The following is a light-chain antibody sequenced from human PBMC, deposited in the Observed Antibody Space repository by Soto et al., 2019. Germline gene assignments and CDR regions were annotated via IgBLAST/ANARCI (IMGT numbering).Light chain of an antibody. V-gene: IGLV2-11*01. CDR3: CSYAGSYTLWV. CDR1: SSDVGGYNF. Sequence: QSALTQPRSVSGSPGQSVTISCTGTSSDVGGYNFVSWYQQYPGKAPKLIIYDVSKRPSGVPDRFSGSKSGNTASLTISGLQAEDEADYYCCSYAGSYTLWVLGGGTKVTVL. CDR2: DVS. J-gene: IGLJ3*02.